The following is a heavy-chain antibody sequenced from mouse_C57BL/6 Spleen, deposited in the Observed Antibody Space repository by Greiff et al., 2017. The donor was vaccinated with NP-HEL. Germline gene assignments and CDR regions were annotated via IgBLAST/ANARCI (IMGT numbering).Heavy chain of an antibody. CDR1: GFTFTDYY. Sequence: EVKLVESGGGLVQPGGSLSLSCAASGFTFTDYYMNWVRQPPGKALEWLGFIRNKANGYTTEFSASVKGRFTISRDNSQSILYLQMNALRAEDSATYYCARYYYGSSYYTMDYWGQGTSVTVSS. CDR2: IRNKANGYTT. D-gene: IGHD1-1*01. CDR3: ARYYYGSSYYTMDY. J-gene: IGHJ4*01. V-gene: IGHV7-3*01.